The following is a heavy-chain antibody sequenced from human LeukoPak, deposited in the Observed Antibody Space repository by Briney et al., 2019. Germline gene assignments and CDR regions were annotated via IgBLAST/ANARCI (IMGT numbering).Heavy chain of an antibody. Sequence: GGSLRLSCAASGFTFSSYWMSWVRQAPGKGLEWVANINEDGIKKYYVDSVKGRLTISRDNAEKSLYLQMDSLRGEDTAVYYCAREAEQLSTLDYWGQGTLVTVSS. J-gene: IGHJ4*02. CDR1: GFTFSSYW. D-gene: IGHD6-6*01. V-gene: IGHV3-7*01. CDR2: INEDGIKK. CDR3: AREAEQLSTLDY.